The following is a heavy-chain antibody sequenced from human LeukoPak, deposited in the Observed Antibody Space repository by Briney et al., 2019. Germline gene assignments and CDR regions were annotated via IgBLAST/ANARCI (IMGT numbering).Heavy chain of an antibody. CDR1: GFTFSSYA. Sequence: GGSLRHSCAASGFTFSSYAMHWVRQAPGKGLEWVAVIWHDGSEKYYEDSVKGRFSISRDSSKNTVYLQMNSLRADDTAVYYCAKVDQWPSDSWGQGTLVTVSS. J-gene: IGHJ4*02. V-gene: IGHV3-33*06. CDR3: AKVDQWPSDS. CDR2: IWHDGSEK. D-gene: IGHD6-19*01.